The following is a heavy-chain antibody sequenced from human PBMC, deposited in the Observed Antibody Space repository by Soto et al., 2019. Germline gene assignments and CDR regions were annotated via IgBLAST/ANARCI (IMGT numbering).Heavy chain of an antibody. CDR2: IVVGSGNT. CDR1: GFSFTSSA. Sequence: SVKVSCKASGFSFTSSALRWVRQARGQRLEWIGWIVVGSGNTNYAQKFQERVTITRDMSTSTAYMELNSLRAEDTAVYYCARERNQAYDSSGYAHYFQHWGQGTLVTVSS. J-gene: IGHJ1*01. V-gene: IGHV1-58*01. D-gene: IGHD3-22*01. CDR3: ARERNQAYDSSGYAHYFQH.